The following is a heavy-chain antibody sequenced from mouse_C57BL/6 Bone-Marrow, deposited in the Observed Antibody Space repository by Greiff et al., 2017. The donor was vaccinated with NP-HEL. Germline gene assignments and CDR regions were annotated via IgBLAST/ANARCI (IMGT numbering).Heavy chain of an antibody. Sequence: QVQLLQPGAELVRPGSSVKLSCKASGYTFTSYWMDWVKQRPGRGLEWIGNIYPSDSETHYNQKFKDKATLTVDKSSSTAYMQLSSLTSEDSAVYYCASHLLWYPSYAMDYWGQGTSVTVSS. V-gene: IGHV1-61*01. CDR3: ASHLLWYPSYAMDY. CDR2: IYPSDSET. J-gene: IGHJ4*01. D-gene: IGHD2-1*01. CDR1: GYTFTSYW.